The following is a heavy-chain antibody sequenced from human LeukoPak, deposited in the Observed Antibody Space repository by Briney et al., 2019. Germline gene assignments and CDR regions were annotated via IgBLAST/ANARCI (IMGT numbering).Heavy chain of an antibody. D-gene: IGHD3-10*01. CDR2: INHSGST. V-gene: IGHV4-34*01. Sequence: SETLSLTCAVYGGSFSGYYWSWIRQPPGKGLEWIGEINHSGSTNYNPSLKSRVTISVTAADTAVYYCARHVVKVVRGVFIQNYFDYWGQGTLVTDSS. CDR3: NYFDY. J-gene: IGHJ4*02. CDR1: GGSFSGYY.